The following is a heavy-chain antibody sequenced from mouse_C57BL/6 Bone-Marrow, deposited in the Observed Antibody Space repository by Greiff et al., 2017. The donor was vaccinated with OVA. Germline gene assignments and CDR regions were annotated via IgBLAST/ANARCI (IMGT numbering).Heavy chain of an antibody. CDR2: ISDGGSYT. V-gene: IGHV5-4*01. CDR1: GFTFSSYA. J-gene: IGHJ2*01. CDR3: ARPYYDYDRVYFDY. Sequence: EVHLVESGGGLVKPGGSLKLSCAASGFTFSSYAMSWVRQTPEKRLEWVATISDGGSYTYYPDNVKGRFTISRDNAKNNLYLQMSHLKSEDTAMYYCARPYYDYDRVYFDYWGQGTTLTGSS. D-gene: IGHD2-4*01.